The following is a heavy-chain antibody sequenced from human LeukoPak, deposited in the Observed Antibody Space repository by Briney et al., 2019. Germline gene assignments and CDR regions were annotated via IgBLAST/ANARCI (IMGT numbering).Heavy chain of an antibody. CDR3: ASSRLISGSYFRVGYFDY. Sequence: GGSLRLSCAASGFTFSSYAMSWVRQAPGKGLEWVSSISSSSSYIYYADSVKGRFTISRDNAKNSLYLQMNSLRAEDTAVYYCASSRLISGSYFRVGYFDYWGQGTLVTVSS. V-gene: IGHV3-21*01. D-gene: IGHD3-10*01. J-gene: IGHJ4*02. CDR2: ISSSSSYI. CDR1: GFTFSSYA.